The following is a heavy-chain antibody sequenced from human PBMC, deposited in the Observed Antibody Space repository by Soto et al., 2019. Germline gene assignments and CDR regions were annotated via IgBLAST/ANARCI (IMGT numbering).Heavy chain of an antibody. CDR1: GYTFTAYY. CDR2: ITPNSGGT. V-gene: IGHV1-2*04. D-gene: IGHD2-15*01. J-gene: IGHJ3*02. CDR3: ARRLRYCSGGSCYSDGYAFEI. Sequence: GASVKVSCKASGYTFTAYYMHWVRQAPGQGLEWMGWITPNSGGTKYAQKFQGWVTMTRDTSISTAYMELSRLRSDDTAMYYCARRLRYCSGGSCYSDGYAFEIWGQGTMVTVSS.